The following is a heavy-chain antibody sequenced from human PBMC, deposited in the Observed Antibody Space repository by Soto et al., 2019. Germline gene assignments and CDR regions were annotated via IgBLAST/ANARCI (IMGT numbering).Heavy chain of an antibody. CDR3: ATSAIFGVVIV. V-gene: IGHV1-24*01. D-gene: IGHD3-3*01. Sequence: AGGNGSGKVSEYTLTYLPMXSLRQAPGKGLEWMGGFDPEDGETIYEQKFQGRVTMTEETSTDTAYMELSSLRSEDTDVYYCATSAIFGVVIVWGQGTLVTVYS. CDR2: FDPEDGET. CDR1: EYTLTYLP. J-gene: IGHJ4*02.